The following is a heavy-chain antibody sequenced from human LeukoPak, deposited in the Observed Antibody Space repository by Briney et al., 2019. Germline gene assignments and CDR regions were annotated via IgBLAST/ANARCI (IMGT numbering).Heavy chain of an antibody. D-gene: IGHD2-8*01. Sequence: GGPLRLSCAASGFTFDDYGMRWVRQAPGKGLEWVSYISSSSSYTNYADSVKGRFTISRDNAKNSLYLQMNSLKTEDTAVYYCTTEVNGLFDYWGQGTLVTVSS. J-gene: IGHJ4*02. CDR2: ISSSSSYT. V-gene: IGHV3-11*05. CDR1: GFTFDDYG. CDR3: TTEVNGLFDY.